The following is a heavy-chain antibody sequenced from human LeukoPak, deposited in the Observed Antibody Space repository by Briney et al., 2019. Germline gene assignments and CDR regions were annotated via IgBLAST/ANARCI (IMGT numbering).Heavy chain of an antibody. J-gene: IGHJ5*02. V-gene: IGHV4-59*01. CDR3: ARTQAYDSIFFDP. CDR2: IYYSGST. Sequence: SETLSLTCTDSGGSISSYYWSWIRQPPGKGLEWIGYIYYSGSTNYNPSLKSRVTISVDTSKNQFSLKLSSVTAADTAVYYCARTQAYDSIFFDPWGQGTLVTVSS. CDR1: GGSISSYY. D-gene: IGHD3-22*01.